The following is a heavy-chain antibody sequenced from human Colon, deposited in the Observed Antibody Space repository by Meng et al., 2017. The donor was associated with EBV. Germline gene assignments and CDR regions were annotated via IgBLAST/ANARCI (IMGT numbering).Heavy chain of an antibody. V-gene: IGHV4-4*02. Sequence: QGQVEAAGPGLVKPSGTLSLTCAVSGGSRSSRNWWSWVRQPPGKGLEWIGEIYHSGSTNYNPSLKSRVTISVDESKNQFSLRLSSVTAADTAVYYCARVGAYCGGDCYHPRWGQGTLVTVSS. CDR2: IYHSGST. CDR3: ARVGAYCGGDCYHPR. D-gene: IGHD2-21*02. CDR1: GGSRSSRNW. J-gene: IGHJ4*02.